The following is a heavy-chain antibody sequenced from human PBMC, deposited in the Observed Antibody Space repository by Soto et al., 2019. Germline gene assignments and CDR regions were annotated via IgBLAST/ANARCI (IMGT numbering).Heavy chain of an antibody. CDR1: GGSISSSSYY. CDR2: IYYSGST. J-gene: IGHJ4*02. D-gene: IGHD6-19*01. V-gene: IGHV4-39*01. CDR3: ARHSSSGWYGEDY. Sequence: QLQLQESGPGLVKPSETLSLTCTVSGGSISSSSYYWGWIRQPPGKGLEWIGSIYYSGSTYYNPSLKSRVTISVDTSKNQFSLKLSSVTAADTAVYYCARHSSSGWYGEDYWGQGTLVTVSS.